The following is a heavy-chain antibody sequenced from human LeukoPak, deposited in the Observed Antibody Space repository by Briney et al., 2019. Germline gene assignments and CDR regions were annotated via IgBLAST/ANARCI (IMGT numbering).Heavy chain of an antibody. V-gene: IGHV4-59*12. J-gene: IGHJ5*02. CDR2: IYYSGST. CDR3: ARGGIAVAGGPNWFDP. CDR1: GGSISSYY. Sequence: SETLSLTCTVSGGSISSYYWSWIRQPPGKGLEWIGYIYYSGSTNYNPSLKSRVTISVDTSKNQFSLKLSSVTAADTAVYYCARGGIAVAGGPNWFDPWGQGTLVTVSS. D-gene: IGHD6-19*01.